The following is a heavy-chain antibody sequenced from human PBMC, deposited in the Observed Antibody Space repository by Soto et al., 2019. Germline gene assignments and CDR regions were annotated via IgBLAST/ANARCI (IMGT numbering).Heavy chain of an antibody. CDR1: GFTFTRSA. J-gene: IGHJ6*02. CDR3: AADMGYYGSGSYFYYYYGMDV. Sequence: QMRLVQSGPEVKKPGTSVKVSCKASGFTFTRSAVQWVRQARGQRLEWIGWIVVGSGNTNYAQKFQERVTITRDMSTSTAYMELSSLRSEDTAVYYCAADMGYYGSGSYFYYYYGMDVWGQGTTVTVSS. CDR2: IVVGSGNT. V-gene: IGHV1-58*01. D-gene: IGHD3-10*01.